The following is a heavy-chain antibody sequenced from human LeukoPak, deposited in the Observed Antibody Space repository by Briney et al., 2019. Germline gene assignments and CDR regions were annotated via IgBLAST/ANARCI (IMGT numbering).Heavy chain of an antibody. D-gene: IGHD6-19*01. J-gene: IGHJ4*02. Sequence: GGSLRLSCAASGFTFSSYGMHWVRQAPGKGLEWVAVIWYDGSNKYYADSVKGRFTISRDNSKNTLYLQMNSLRAEDTAVYYCARDGNSWLVPFRSALDYWGQGTLVTVSS. CDR1: GFTFSSYG. V-gene: IGHV3-33*01. CDR3: ARDGNSWLVPFRSALDY. CDR2: IWYDGSNK.